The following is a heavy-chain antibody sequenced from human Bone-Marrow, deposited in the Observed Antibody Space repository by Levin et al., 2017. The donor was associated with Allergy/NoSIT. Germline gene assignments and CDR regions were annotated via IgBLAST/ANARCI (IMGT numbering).Heavy chain of an antibody. J-gene: IGHJ4*02. CDR1: GGSVSSGTYY. CDR3: AREGGDSSGWDVDY. CDR2: IYKTGRK. Sequence: SETLSLTCTVSGGSVSSGTYYWSWLRQPPGKGLEWIGYIYKTGRKNYNPSLKSRATISVDTSKTQFSLKLSSVTAAATAVYYGAREGGDSSGWDVDYWGQGTLVTVSS. V-gene: IGHV4-61*01. D-gene: IGHD6-19*01.